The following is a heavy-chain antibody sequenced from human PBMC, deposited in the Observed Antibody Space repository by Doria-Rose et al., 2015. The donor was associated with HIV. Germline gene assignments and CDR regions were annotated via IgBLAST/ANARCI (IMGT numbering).Heavy chain of an antibody. CDR3: ARIKSSRWYHKYYFDF. J-gene: IGHJ4*02. CDR1: GVSLSSPGMG. D-gene: IGHD6-13*01. Sequence: QITLKESGPVLVKPTETLTLTCTVSGVSLSSPGMGVGWIRQPPGKALEWLANIFSDDERSYKTSLKSRLTISRGTPKSQVVLTMTDMDPVDTATYYCARIKSSRWYHKYYFDFWGQGTLVIVSA. V-gene: IGHV2-26*01. CDR2: IFSDDER.